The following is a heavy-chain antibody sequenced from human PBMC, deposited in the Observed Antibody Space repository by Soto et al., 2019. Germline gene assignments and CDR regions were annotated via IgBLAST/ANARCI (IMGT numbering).Heavy chain of an antibody. CDR1: GCSISSDY. V-gene: IGHV4-59*08. D-gene: IGHD1-26*01. CDR2: IYYSGST. CDR3: ARLGVVGATFSAFDI. J-gene: IGHJ3*02. Sequence: PSETLPLTFTVAGCSISSDYWSWNRQPPGKGLEWIGYIYYSGSTNYNPSLKSRVTISVDTSKNQFSLKLSSVTAADTAVYYCARLGVVGATFSAFDIWGQGTMVTVSS.